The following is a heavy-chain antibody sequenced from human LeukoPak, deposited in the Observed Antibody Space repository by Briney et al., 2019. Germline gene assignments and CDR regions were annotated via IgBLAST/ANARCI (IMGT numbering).Heavy chain of an antibody. J-gene: IGHJ2*01. CDR3: ARHWGSDWYFDL. Sequence: SETLSLTCAVSGGSISNYYCGWIRQPPGKGLEWLGYIHYSGYTNCNPSLKSRVTISVDTSKNQFSLNLSSVTAADTAVYYCARHWGSDWYFDLWGRGTLVTVSS. V-gene: IGHV4-59*01. CDR1: GGSISNYY. CDR2: IHYSGYT. D-gene: IGHD7-27*01.